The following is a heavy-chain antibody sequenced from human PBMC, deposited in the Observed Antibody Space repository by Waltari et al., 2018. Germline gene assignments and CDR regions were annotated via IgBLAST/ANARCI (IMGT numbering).Heavy chain of an antibody. CDR3: ARDSSNWSGNWFDS. J-gene: IGHJ5*01. Sequence: QVQLVESGGGLVKPGGSLILSCAASGFTFSDYYMSWIRQAPGKGLEWVSYISRSGTTIYYADSVKGRFTISRDNAKNSLYLQMNSLRAEDTVVYYCARDSSNWSGNWFDSWGQGTLVTVSS. D-gene: IGHD6-13*01. CDR2: ISRSGTTI. V-gene: IGHV3-11*01. CDR1: GFTFSDYY.